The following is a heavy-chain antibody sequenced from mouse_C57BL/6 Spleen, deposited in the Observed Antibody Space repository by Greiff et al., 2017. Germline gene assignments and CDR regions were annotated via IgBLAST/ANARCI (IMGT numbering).Heavy chain of an antibody. CDR1: GYAFSSSW. Sequence: QVQLKESGPELVKPGASVKISCKASGYAFSSSWMNWVKQRPGKGLEGIGRIYPGDGATKYNGKFKGKATLTADKAASTAYMQLSSLTTEDSAVYVWASAVDGYAVYAIDYWRQGTSVTVSS. V-gene: IGHV1-82*01. D-gene: IGHD2-2*01. CDR3: ASAVDGYAVYAIDY. J-gene: IGHJ4*01. CDR2: IYPGDGAT.